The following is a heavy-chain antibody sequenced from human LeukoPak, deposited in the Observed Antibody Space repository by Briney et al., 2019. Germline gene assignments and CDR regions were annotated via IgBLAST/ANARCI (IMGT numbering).Heavy chain of an antibody. CDR2: ISWDGGST. CDR3: AKDRRDGYNFGILDY. D-gene: IGHD5-24*01. V-gene: IGHV3-43D*03. Sequence: HPGGSLRLSCAASGFTFDDYAMHWVRQAPGKGLEWVSLISWDGGSTYYADSVKGRFTISRDNSKNSLYLQMNSLRAEDTAVYYCAKDRRDGYNFGILDYWGQGTLVTVSS. CDR1: GFTFDDYA. J-gene: IGHJ4*02.